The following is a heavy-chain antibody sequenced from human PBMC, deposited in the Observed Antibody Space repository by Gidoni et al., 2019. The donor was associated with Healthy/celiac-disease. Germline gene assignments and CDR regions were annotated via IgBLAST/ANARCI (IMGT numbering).Heavy chain of an antibody. D-gene: IGHD3-10*01. Sequence: EVQLLESGGGLVQPGGSLRLSFAASGFTFSSYALSWVRQAPGKGLEWVSAISGSGGSTYYADSVKGRCTISRDNSKNTLYLQMNSLRAEDTAVYYCAKGSFFGEGEFDYWGQGTLVTVSS. V-gene: IGHV3-23*01. CDR1: GFTFSSYA. CDR3: AKGSFFGEGEFDY. CDR2: ISGSGGST. J-gene: IGHJ4*02.